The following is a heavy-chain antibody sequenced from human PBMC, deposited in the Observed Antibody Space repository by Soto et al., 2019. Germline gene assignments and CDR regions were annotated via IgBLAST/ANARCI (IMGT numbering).Heavy chain of an antibody. CDR1: GGSMSSGDYS. Sequence: SETLSLTCAVSGGSMSSGDYSWNWIRQPPGKGLEWIGYIYYGGSTYNNPSLQSRVTMSLDRSRNQFSLKLNSVTAADTAVCYCARDSGDFRLNDAFDIWGQGTMVTVSS. J-gene: IGHJ3*02. CDR3: ARDSGDFRLNDAFDI. D-gene: IGHD2-21*02. V-gene: IGHV4-30-2*01. CDR2: IYYGGST.